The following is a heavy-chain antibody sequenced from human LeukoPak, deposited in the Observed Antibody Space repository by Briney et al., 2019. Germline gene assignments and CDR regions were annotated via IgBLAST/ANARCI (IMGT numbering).Heavy chain of an antibody. Sequence: SETLSLTCAVYGGSFSGYYWSWIRQPPGKGLEWIGEINHSGSTNYNPSLKSRATISVDTSKNQFSLKLSSVTAADTAVYYCARSPWLRWLAARGMDVWGQGTTVTVSS. D-gene: IGHD5-24*01. CDR2: INHSGST. J-gene: IGHJ6*02. CDR1: GGSFSGYY. V-gene: IGHV4-34*01. CDR3: ARSPWLRWLAARGMDV.